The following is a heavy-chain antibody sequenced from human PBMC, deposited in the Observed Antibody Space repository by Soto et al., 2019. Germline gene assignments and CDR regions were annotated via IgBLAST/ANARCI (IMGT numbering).Heavy chain of an antibody. CDR1: GFTFSSYS. V-gene: IGHV3-48*01. Sequence: EVQLVESGGGLVQPGGSLRLSCAASGFTFSSYSMNWVRQAPGKGLEWVSYMSSGSSTIYYADSVKGRFTISRDNAKNSQYLEMNSLRAEETAVYYCARVRPYFDISGYCDYWGQGTLVTVYS. D-gene: IGHD3-22*01. CDR3: ARVRPYFDISGYCDY. CDR2: MSSGSSTI. J-gene: IGHJ4*02.